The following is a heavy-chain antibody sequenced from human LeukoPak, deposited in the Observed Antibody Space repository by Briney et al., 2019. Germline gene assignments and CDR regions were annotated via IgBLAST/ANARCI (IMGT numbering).Heavy chain of an antibody. Sequence: GGSLRLSCAASGFTFSSYGMHWVRQAPGKGLEWVAVIWYDGSNKYYADSVKGRFTISRDNSKNTLYLQMNSLRAEDTAVYYCARDVYYDSSGYNFDNWGQGTLVTVSS. CDR3: ARDVYYDSSGYNFDN. V-gene: IGHV3-33*01. CDR1: GFTFSSYG. CDR2: IWYDGSNK. D-gene: IGHD3-22*01. J-gene: IGHJ4*02.